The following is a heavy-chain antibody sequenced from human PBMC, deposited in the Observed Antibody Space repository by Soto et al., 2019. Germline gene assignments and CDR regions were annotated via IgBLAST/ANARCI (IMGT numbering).Heavy chain of an antibody. D-gene: IGHD4-17*01. CDR2: IIPIFGTA. V-gene: IGHV1-69*13. CDR3: ARHYGDYFYGMDV. J-gene: IGHJ6*02. CDR1: GGTFSSYA. Sequence: ASVKVSCTASGGTFSSYAISWVRQAPGQGLEWMGGIIPIFGTANYAQKFQGRVTITADESTSTAYMELSSLRSEDTAVYYCARHYGDYFYGMDVWGQGTTVTVSS.